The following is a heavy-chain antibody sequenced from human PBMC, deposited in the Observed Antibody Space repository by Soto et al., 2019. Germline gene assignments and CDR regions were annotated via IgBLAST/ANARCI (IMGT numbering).Heavy chain of an antibody. CDR2: IIPILGIA. J-gene: IGHJ4*02. D-gene: IGHD5-12*01. CDR3: ARANIVATQGFY. V-gene: IGHV1-69*02. Sequence: QVQLVQSGAEVKKPGSSVKVSCKASGGTFSSYTISWVRQAPGQGLEWMGRIIPILGIANYAQKFQGRVTIPADKSTSTAYMELSSLRSEDTAVYYCARANIVATQGFYWGQGTLVTVSS. CDR1: GGTFSSYT.